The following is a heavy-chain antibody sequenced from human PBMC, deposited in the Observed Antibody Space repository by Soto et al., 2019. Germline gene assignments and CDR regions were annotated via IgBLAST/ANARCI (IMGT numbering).Heavy chain of an antibody. J-gene: IGHJ4*02. CDR2: IHHSGSS. CDR1: GGSISSNNW. V-gene: IGHV4-4*02. CDR3: ARQTVTTSFSPLGY. Sequence: QVQLQESGPGLVKPSGTLSLTCAVSGGSISSNNWWSWVRQTPGKGLEWIGEIHHSGSSNYNPPLKRRVTTSVDEHRNHFSLKLRSVTAADTAVYDRARQTVTTSFSPLGYWGPGTPVTVSS. D-gene: IGHD4-17*01.